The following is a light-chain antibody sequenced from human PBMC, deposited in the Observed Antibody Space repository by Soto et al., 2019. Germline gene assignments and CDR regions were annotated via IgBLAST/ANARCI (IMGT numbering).Light chain of an antibody. CDR2: AAS. V-gene: IGKV1-9*01. Sequence: IQLTQSPSSLSASVGDRVTITCRASQGISSYLAWYQQKPGKAPKLMIYAASTLQSGVPSRFSGSGSGTDFTLTISNLQPEDFATYYCQQHNSYPLTFGGGTKLEIK. CDR1: QGISSY. CDR3: QQHNSYPLT. J-gene: IGKJ4*01.